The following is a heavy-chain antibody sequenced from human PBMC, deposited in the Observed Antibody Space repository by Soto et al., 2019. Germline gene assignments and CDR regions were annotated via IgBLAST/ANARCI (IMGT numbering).Heavy chain of an antibody. CDR3: ARDSLPDYGLDV. Sequence: SVRVSCKASGGTSTSYAISWVRQAPGHGLEWMGGIIPVFGTVTYAQKFQGRVTITADESTSTSHMELNSLRSEDTAVYYCARDSLPDYGLDVWGQGTTVTVSS. CDR1: GGTSTSYA. V-gene: IGHV1-69*13. J-gene: IGHJ6*02. CDR2: IIPVFGTV.